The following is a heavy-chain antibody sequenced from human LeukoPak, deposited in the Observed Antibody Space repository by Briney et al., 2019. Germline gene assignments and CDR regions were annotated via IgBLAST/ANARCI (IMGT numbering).Heavy chain of an antibody. CDR1: GFTFSSYG. Sequence: GGSLRLSCAASGFTFSSYGMPWVRQAPGKGLEWVAVISYDGSNKYYADSVKGRFTISRDNSKNTLYLQMNSLRAEDTAVYYCAKGGTNYYDSSGPDIWGQGTMVTVS. CDR3: AKGGTNYYDSSGPDI. CDR2: ISYDGSNK. V-gene: IGHV3-30*18. J-gene: IGHJ3*02. D-gene: IGHD3-22*01.